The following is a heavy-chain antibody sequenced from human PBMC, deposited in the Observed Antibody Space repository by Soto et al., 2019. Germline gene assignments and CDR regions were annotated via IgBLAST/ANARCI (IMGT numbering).Heavy chain of an antibody. CDR2: INPNSGGT. Sequence: ASVKVSCKASGYTFTGYYMHWVRQAPGQGLEWMGWINPNSGGTNYAQKFQGRVTMTRDTSISTAYMELSRLRSDDTAVYYCARDRWRRDYYDSSGYYPHDYGMDVWGRGTTVTVS. CDR3: ARDRWRRDYYDSSGYYPHDYGMDV. J-gene: IGHJ6*02. CDR1: GYTFTGYY. V-gene: IGHV1-2*02. D-gene: IGHD3-22*01.